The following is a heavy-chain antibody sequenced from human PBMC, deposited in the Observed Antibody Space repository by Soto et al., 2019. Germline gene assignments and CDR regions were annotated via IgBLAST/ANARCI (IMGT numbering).Heavy chain of an antibody. J-gene: IGHJ4*02. CDR2: IDPKSGGT. CDR3: ARVSVDVPE. CDR1: GPTFIAYY. Sequence: QLLQSGAEVKKHGASVRVSCKTSGPTFIAYYIHWVRQAPGQGLEWMGWIDPKSGGTTYEQKFLGRVTMTRDTSINTASMDLNRLTSDDTAVYYCARVSVDVPEWGQGTLITVSS. D-gene: IGHD5-12*01. V-gene: IGHV1-2*02.